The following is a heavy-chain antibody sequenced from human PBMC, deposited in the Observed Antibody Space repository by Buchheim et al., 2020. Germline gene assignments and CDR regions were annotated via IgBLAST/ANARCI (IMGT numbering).Heavy chain of an antibody. CDR1: GYTFTNYA. V-gene: IGHV7-4-1*02. CDR3: AKDSGNGNYHVGMDV. CDR2: INTNTGNP. J-gene: IGHJ6*02. Sequence: QVQLVQSGSELKKPGASVKVSCKASGYTFTNYAINWVRQAPGQGLEWVGWINTNTGNPAHAQGFTGRFVLSLDTPVSTAFLQISSLEAEDTAVYYCAKDSGNGNYHVGMDVWGQGTT. D-gene: IGHD3-22*01.